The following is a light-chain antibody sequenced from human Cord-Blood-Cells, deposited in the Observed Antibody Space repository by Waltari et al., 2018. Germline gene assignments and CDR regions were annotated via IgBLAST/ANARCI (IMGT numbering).Light chain of an antibody. CDR1: QSVLYSSNNKNY. J-gene: IGKJ4*01. V-gene: IGKV4-1*01. CDR3: QQYYSTLT. Sequence: DIVMTQSPDSLAVSLGERATINCKSSQSVLYSSNNKNYLAWYQQKPGQPPKLLIYWASTRESGVPDRFRGSGSGTDFTLTISSLQAEDVAVYYCQQYYSTLTFGGGTKV. CDR2: WAS.